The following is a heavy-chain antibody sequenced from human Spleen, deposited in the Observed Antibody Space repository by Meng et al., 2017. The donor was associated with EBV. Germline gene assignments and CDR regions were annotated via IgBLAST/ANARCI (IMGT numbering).Heavy chain of an antibody. V-gene: IGHV3-74*01. CDR2: LNENGATT. D-gene: IGHD2-8*02. J-gene: IGHJ5*01. CDR3: SRDLVGSDDS. CDR1: GYTFRQYW. Sequence: VQLGGSGGAAVQPGGSLTLSCVGSGYTFRQYWMHWVRQAPGMGLEWVSRLNENGATTTYADSVRGRFTISRDNAKNTLYLQMNSLRAEDTAVYYCSRDLVGSDDSWGQGTLVTVSS.